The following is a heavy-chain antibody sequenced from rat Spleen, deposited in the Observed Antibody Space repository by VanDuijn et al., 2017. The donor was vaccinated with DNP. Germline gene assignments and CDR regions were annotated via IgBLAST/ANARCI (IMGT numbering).Heavy chain of an antibody. V-gene: IGHV2-63*01. D-gene: IGHD1-2*01. J-gene: IGHJ3*01. Sequence: QVQLKESGPGLVQPSQTLSLTCTVSGFSLTNYAVGWVRQPSGKGPEWMGKMWYDGDTAYNSALKSRLSISRDTSKSQVFLKMNSLQTDDTGTYYCTSDSLNSSSFVYWGQGSLVTVSS. CDR3: TSDSLNSSSFVY. CDR2: MWYDGDT. CDR1: GFSLTNYA.